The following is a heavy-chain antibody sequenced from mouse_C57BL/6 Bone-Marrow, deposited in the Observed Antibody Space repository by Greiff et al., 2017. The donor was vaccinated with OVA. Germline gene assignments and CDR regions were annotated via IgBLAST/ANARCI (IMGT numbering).Heavy chain of an antibody. CDR1: GYTFTDYN. J-gene: IGHJ2*01. CDR2: INPNNGGT. CDR3: ARGYGSSSFDY. Sequence: EVKLVESGPELVKPGASVKMSCKASGYTFTDYNMHWVKQSHGKSLEWIGYINPNNGGTSYNQKFKGKATLTVNKSSSTAYMELRSLTSEDSAVYYCARGYGSSSFDYWGQGTTLTVSS. D-gene: IGHD1-1*01. V-gene: IGHV1-22*01.